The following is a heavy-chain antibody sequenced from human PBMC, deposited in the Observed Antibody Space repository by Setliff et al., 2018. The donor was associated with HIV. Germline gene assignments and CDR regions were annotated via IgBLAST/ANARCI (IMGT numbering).Heavy chain of an antibody. D-gene: IGHD3-10*01. Sequence: SETLSLTCTVSAVSIGGYSWSWIRQSPGKGLEWIGSIYSTDTTNHNPSLESRVTISVDKSKNQFSLKLNSVTAADTAVYYCAREGGKLWFGELLYAFDIWGQGTMVTVSS. V-gene: IGHV4-4*09. J-gene: IGHJ3*02. CDR1: AVSIGGYS. CDR2: IYSTDTT. CDR3: AREGGKLWFGELLYAFDI.